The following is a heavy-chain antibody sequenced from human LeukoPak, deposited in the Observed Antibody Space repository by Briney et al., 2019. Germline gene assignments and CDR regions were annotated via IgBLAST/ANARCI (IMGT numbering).Heavy chain of an antibody. D-gene: IGHD1-26*01. CDR1: GGSISSGGYY. CDR3: ARSPPPSLVGDAFDI. V-gene: IGHV4-30-2*01. Sequence: PSETLSLTCTVSGGSISSGGYYWSWIRQPPGKGLEWIGYIYHSGSTYYNPSLKSRVTISVDRSENQFSLKLSSVTAADTAVYYWARSPPPSLVGDAFDIWGQGTMVTVSS. CDR2: IYHSGST. J-gene: IGHJ3*02.